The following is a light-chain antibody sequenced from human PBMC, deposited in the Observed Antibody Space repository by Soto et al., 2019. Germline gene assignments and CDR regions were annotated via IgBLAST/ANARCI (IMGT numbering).Light chain of an antibody. CDR3: QEYNNYWT. Sequence: DIQMTQSPSTLSASVGDTVTITCRASQTISRWLAWYQQKPGKAPWLLIYTASTLESGVPSRFSASGSGTEFTLTISSLHPDDFATYYCQEYNNYWTFGQGTKVEVK. J-gene: IGKJ1*01. V-gene: IGKV1-5*01. CDR1: QTISRW. CDR2: TAS.